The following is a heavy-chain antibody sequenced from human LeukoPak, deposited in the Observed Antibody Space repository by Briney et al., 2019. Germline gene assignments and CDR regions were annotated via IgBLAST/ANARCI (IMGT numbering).Heavy chain of an antibody. CDR1: GFSFKDYG. Sequence: PGGSLRLSCAATGFSFKDYGMHWVRQPPGKGLEWVSAINWNGGGTDYADSVKCRFTISRDNAKNSLYLQSSSLRPEDTALYYCAKHLTATNTYIFFGLDVWGQGTSVTVSS. J-gene: IGHJ6*02. CDR3: AKHLTATNTYIFFGLDV. V-gene: IGHV3-9*01. D-gene: IGHD1-26*01. CDR2: INWNGGGT.